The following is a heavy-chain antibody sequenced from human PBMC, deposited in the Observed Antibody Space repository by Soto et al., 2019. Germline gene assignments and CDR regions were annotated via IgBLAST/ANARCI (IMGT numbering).Heavy chain of an antibody. CDR2: IYYSGST. Sequence: SLTCTVSGGSISSSSYYWGWIRQPPGKGLESIGTIYYSGSTYYNPSLKSRVTISVDTSKNQFSLKLTSVTAADTAVYYCARQSKGYSVEVDYWGQGTLVTVSS. V-gene: IGHV4-39*01. J-gene: IGHJ4*02. CDR3: ARQSKGYSVEVDY. CDR1: GGSISSSSYY. D-gene: IGHD6-13*01.